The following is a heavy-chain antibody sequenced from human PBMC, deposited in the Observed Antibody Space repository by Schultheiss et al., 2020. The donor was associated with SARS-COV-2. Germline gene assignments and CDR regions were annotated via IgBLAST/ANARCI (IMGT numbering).Heavy chain of an antibody. CDR3: ARWKVSDWNPGGGMDV. V-gene: IGHV1-2*02. CDR1: GYTFTGYY. Sequence: ASVKVSCKASGYTFTGYYMHWVRQAPGQGLEWMGWINPNSGGTNYAQKFQGRVTMTRDTSISTAYMELSRLRSDDTAVYYCARWKVSDWNPGGGMDVWGQGATVTVSS. D-gene: IGHD1-1*01. J-gene: IGHJ6*02. CDR2: INPNSGGT.